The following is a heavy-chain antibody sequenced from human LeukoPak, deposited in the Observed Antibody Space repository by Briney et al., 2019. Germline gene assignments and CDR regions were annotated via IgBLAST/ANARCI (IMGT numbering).Heavy chain of an antibody. J-gene: IGHJ4*02. CDR1: GGSISGYY. CDR2: IYYSGST. D-gene: IGHD1-1*01. CDR3: ARGRYTFDY. Sequence: SETLSLTCTASGGSISGYYWTWIRQPPGKGLEYIWYIYYSGSTNHNPSLKSRVTISVDTSKNQVSLKLSSVTAADTAVYYCARGRYTFDYWGQGTLVTVSS. V-gene: IGHV4-59*01.